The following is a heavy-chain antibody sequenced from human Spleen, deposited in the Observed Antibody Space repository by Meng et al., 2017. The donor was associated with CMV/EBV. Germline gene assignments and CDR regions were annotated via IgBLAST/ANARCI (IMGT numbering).Heavy chain of an antibody. Sequence: YGGSFSGYYGSWIRQPPGKGLEWIGEINHSGSTNYNPSLKSRVTISVDTSKNQFSLKLSSVTAADTAVYYCARGRQRVYDSSGYYSYWGQGTLVTVSS. D-gene: IGHD3-22*01. CDR2: INHSGST. J-gene: IGHJ4*02. V-gene: IGHV4-34*01. CDR3: ARGRQRVYDSSGYYSY. CDR1: GGSFSGYY.